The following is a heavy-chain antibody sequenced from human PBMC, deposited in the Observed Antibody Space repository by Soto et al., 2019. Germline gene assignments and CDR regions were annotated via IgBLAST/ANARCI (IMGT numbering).Heavy chain of an antibody. J-gene: IGHJ4*02. CDR3: ARAAGHQLVITDFDY. CDR1: GGTFSSYA. Sequence: QVQLVQSGAEVKKPGASVKVSCKASGGTFSSYAISWVRQAPGQGLEWMGGIIPIFGTATYAQKFQGRVTITADESTSTADMGLSSLRSDDTAVYYCARAAGHQLVITDFDYWGQGTLVTVSS. V-gene: IGHV1-69*01. D-gene: IGHD6-13*01. CDR2: IIPIFGTA.